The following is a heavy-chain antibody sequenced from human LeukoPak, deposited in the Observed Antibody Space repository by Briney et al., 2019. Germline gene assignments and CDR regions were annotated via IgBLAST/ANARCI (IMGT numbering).Heavy chain of an antibody. D-gene: IGHD3-16*01. CDR1: GFTFSTTG. CDR2: IGHDGTKI. Sequence: GGSLRLSCAASGFTFSTTGMHWVRQAPGKGLEWVAFIGHDGTKIYYADSVQGRFTISRDNSKSTLYLEMNNLSGDDTALYYCAKDHVTWGNRYFDHWGQGTLGTVSS. CDR3: AKDHVTWGNRYFDH. V-gene: IGHV3-30*02. J-gene: IGHJ4*02.